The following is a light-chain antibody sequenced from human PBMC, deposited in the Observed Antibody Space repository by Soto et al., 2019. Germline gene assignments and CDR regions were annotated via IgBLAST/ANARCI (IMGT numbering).Light chain of an antibody. CDR1: TSNILRNY. CDR3: ASWDDSLSGYV. Sequence: QAVVTQPPSASGNPGQRLTISCSGSTSNILRNYVYWYRQLPGTAPRLLISMNDQRPSGVPDRFSGSKSGTSASLAISGLRSEDEAGYYCASWDDSLSGYVFGTGTKVTVL. J-gene: IGLJ1*01. CDR2: MND. V-gene: IGLV1-47*01.